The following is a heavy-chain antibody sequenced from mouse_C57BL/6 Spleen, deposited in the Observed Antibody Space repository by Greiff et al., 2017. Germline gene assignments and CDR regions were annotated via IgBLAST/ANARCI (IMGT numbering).Heavy chain of an antibody. CDR2: IDPSDSYT. V-gene: IGHV1-69*01. CDR1: GYTFTSYW. CDR3: ARKFGASDYAMDY. D-gene: IGHD3-1*01. J-gene: IGHJ4*01. Sequence: QVQLQQPGAELVMPGASVKLSCKASGYTFTSYWMHWVKQRPGQGLEWIGEIDPSDSYTNYNQKFKGKSTLTVDKSSSTAYMQLSSLTSDDSAVXYCARKFGASDYAMDYWGQGTSVTVSS.